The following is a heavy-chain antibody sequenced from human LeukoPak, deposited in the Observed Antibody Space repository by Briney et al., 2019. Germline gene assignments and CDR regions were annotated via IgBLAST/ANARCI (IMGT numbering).Heavy chain of an antibody. Sequence: ASLRVSCKASGYTFTRYYMHWVRQAPGQGLEWMGWISAYNGNTNYAQKLQGRVTMTTDTSTSTAYMELRSLRAVDTAVYYCARVEYSSSFDYWGQGTLVTVSS. CDR2: ISAYNGNT. J-gene: IGHJ4*02. V-gene: IGHV1-18*04. CDR3: ARVEYSSSFDY. D-gene: IGHD6-13*01. CDR1: GYTFTRYY.